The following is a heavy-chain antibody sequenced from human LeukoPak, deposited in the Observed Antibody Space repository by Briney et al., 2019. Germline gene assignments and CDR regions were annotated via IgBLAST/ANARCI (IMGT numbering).Heavy chain of an antibody. D-gene: IGHD6-19*01. CDR1: GGSISGYY. J-gene: IGHJ4*02. Sequence: SETLSLTCTVSGGSISGYYWSWIRQPPGKGLEWIGYIYYSGSTNYNPSLKSRVTISVDTSKNQFSLKLSSVTAADTAMYYCARLVSGVGYFDYWGQGTLVTVSS. CDR3: ARLVSGVGYFDY. CDR2: IYYSGST. V-gene: IGHV4-59*08.